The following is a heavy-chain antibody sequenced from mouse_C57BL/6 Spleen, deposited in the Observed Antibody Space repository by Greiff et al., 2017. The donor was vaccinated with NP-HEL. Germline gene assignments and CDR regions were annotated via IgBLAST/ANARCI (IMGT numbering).Heavy chain of an antibody. CDR3: ARGDYYGSSPAWFAY. Sequence: KQSGAELARPGASVKLSCKASGYTFTSYGISWVKQRTGQGLEWIGVIYPSSGNTYYNEKFKGKAPLTADKSASPAYMELRSLTSEDSAVYCCARGDYYGSSPAWFAYWGQGTLVTVSA. V-gene: IGHV1-81*01. D-gene: IGHD1-1*01. CDR2: IYPSSGNT. J-gene: IGHJ3*01. CDR1: GYTFTSYG.